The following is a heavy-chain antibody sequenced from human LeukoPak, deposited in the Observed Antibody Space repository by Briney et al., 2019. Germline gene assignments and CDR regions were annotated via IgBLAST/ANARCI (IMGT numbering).Heavy chain of an antibody. CDR1: GFTFSSYW. V-gene: IGHV3-7*01. J-gene: IGHJ4*02. CDR2: IKADGSEN. D-gene: IGHD1-14*01. CDR3: SAGPHFDY. Sequence: EGSLRLSCGASGFTFSSYWMSWVRQAPGKGLEWVANIKADGSENHYVGSVKGRFTISRDNTKNSLYLQMNSLRDEDTAVYYCSAGPHFDYWGQGTLVTVSS.